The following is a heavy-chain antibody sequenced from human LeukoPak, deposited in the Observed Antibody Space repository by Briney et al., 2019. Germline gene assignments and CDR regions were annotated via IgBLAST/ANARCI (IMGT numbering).Heavy chain of an antibody. V-gene: IGHV3-33*08. D-gene: IGHD3-16*01. CDR3: ARDGEKRLKRTFDI. J-gene: IGHJ3*02. CDR2: IWYGGSNT. Sequence: GGSLRLSCAASGFTFSTCGMHWVRQAPGKGLEWVAVIWYGGSNTYYADSVKGRFTISRDNSKNTLYLQMNSLRAEDTAVYYCARDGEKRLKRTFDIWGQGTMVTVSS. CDR1: GFTFSTCG.